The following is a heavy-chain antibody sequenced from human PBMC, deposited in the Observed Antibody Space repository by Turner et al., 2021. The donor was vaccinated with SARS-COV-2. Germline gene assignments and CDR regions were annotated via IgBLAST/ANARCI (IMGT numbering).Heavy chain of an antibody. V-gene: IGHV4-4*07. CDR2: IYSSGST. D-gene: IGHD4-17*01. CDR1: GGPISHFY. J-gene: IGHJ5*02. CDR3: ARDGDLRRNWFDP. Sequence: QVQLQESGPRLVKPSETLSLTFSGPGGPISHFYWSWIRQPAGKEVEWIGRIYSSGSTNYNPSLKSRITMSLDKSKNHFSLRLSSVTAADTAVYYCARDGDLRRNWFDPWGQGIQVTVSS.